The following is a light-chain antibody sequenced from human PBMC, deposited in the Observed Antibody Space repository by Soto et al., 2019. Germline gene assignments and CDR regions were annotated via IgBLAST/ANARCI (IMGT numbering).Light chain of an antibody. V-gene: IGKV1-5*03. CDR2: KAS. J-gene: IGKJ1*01. Sequence: DIQMTQSPSTLSASVGDRVTITCRASQSISSWLAWYQQKPGKAPKLLIYKASSLESGVPSRFSGSGSGTEFTLTISSLQPDDFVTYYCQQYNSCTWTFGQGTKVEIK. CDR1: QSISSW. CDR3: QQYNSCTWT.